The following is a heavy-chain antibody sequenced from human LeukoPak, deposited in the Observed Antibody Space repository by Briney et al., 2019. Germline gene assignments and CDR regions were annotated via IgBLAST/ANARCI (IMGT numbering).Heavy chain of an antibody. CDR1: GGSFSGYY. CDR2: INHSGST. Sequence: SETLSLTCTVYGGSFSGYYWNWIRQPPGKGLEWIGEINHSGSTNYNPSLKSRVTISVDTSKNQFSLKLSSVTAADTAVYYCARDRFDYWGQGTLVTVSS. V-gene: IGHV4-34*01. CDR3: ARDRFDY. D-gene: IGHD3-16*01. J-gene: IGHJ4*02.